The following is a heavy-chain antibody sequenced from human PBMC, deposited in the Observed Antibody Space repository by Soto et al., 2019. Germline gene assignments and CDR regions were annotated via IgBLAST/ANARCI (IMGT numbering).Heavy chain of an antibody. CDR3: ARDSASYSSSSGSYWYLDL. J-gene: IGHJ2*01. CDR1: GFTFSSYG. D-gene: IGHD6-6*01. Sequence: EVQLVESGGGLARPGGSLRLSGAASGFTFSSYGMNWVRQPPGKGLEWLFYISTGSASIYYADSVKGRFTISRDNAKNSVFLQMNGLRDGDTAVYYCARDSASYSSSSGSYWYLDLWGRGTLVTVSS. V-gene: IGHV3-48*02. CDR2: ISTGSASI.